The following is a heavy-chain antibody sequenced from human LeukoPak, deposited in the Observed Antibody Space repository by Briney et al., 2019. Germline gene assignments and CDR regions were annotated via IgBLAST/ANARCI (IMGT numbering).Heavy chain of an antibody. Sequence: SETLSLTCTVSGGSISSSSYYWGWIRQPPGKGLEWIGSIYYSGSTYYNPSLKSRVTISVDTSKNQFSLKLSSVTAADTAVYYCASPQYSSGWSLDYWGQGTLVTVSS. D-gene: IGHD6-19*01. CDR3: ASPQYSSGWSLDY. V-gene: IGHV4-39*01. J-gene: IGHJ4*02. CDR2: IYYSGST. CDR1: GGSISSSSYY.